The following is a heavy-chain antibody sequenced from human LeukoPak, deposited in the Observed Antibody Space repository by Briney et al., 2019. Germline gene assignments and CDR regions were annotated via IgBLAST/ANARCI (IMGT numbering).Heavy chain of an antibody. CDR2: ISGSGGST. D-gene: IGHD3-22*01. CDR3: ARDDYYDSSGYRYAFDI. J-gene: IGHJ3*02. V-gene: IGHV3-23*01. CDR1: GFTFSSYA. Sequence: GGSLRLSCAASGFTFSSYAMSWVRQAPGKGLEWVSAISGSGGSTYHADSVKGRFTISRDNSKNTLYLQMNSLRAEDTAVYYCARDDYYDSSGYRYAFDIWGQGTMVTVSS.